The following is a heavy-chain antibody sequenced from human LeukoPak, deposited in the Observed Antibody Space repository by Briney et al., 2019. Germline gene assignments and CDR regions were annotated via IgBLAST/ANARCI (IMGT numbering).Heavy chain of an antibody. Sequence: GGSLRLSCAASGFTFSSYEMNWVRQAPGKGLEWVSYISSSGSTIYYAHSVKGRFTISRDTAKNSLYLQMNSLRAEDTAVYYCARAPTYCSGGSCYRWFDPWGQGTLVTVSS. V-gene: IGHV3-48*03. D-gene: IGHD2-15*01. CDR1: GFTFSSYE. CDR2: ISSSGSTI. J-gene: IGHJ5*02. CDR3: ARAPTYCSGGSCYRWFDP.